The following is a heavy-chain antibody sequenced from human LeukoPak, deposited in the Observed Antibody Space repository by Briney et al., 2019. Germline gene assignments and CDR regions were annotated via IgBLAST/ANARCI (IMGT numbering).Heavy chain of an antibody. D-gene: IGHD6-19*01. CDR1: GYTFTGYY. CDR2: MNPNSGNT. V-gene: IGHV1-8*02. CDR3: ARGDSSGWYIYYYYGMDV. J-gene: IGHJ6*02. Sequence: GASVKVSCKASGYTFTGYYMHWVRQAPGQGLEWMGWMNPNSGNTGYAQKFQGRVTMTRNTSISTAYMELNSLRSEDTAVYYCARGDSSGWYIYYYYGMDVWGQGTTVTVSS.